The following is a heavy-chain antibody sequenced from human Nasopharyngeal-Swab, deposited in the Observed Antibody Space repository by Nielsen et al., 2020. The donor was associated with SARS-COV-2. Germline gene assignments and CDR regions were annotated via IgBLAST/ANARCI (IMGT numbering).Heavy chain of an antibody. V-gene: IGHV1-46*01. D-gene: IGHD6-6*01. CDR1: GYTFTSYY. CDR3: ARDPTPAVDSSSSLDYYYGMDV. CDR2: INPSGGST. Sequence: ASVKVSCKASGYTFTSYYMHWVRQAPGQGLEWMGIINPSGGSTSYAQKFQGRVTMTRDTSTSTVYTELSSLRSEDTAVYYCARDPTPAVDSSSSLDYYYGMDVWGQGTTVTVSS. J-gene: IGHJ6*02.